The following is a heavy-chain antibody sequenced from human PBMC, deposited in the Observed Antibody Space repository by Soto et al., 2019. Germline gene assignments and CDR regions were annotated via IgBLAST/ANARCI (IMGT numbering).Heavy chain of an antibody. D-gene: IGHD1-7*01. Sequence: ASVKVSCKASGGTFSSYAISWVRQAPGQGLEWMGGIIPIFGTANYAQKFQGRVTITADESTSTAYMELSSLRSEDTAVYYCARKGLTDYNWNYVRSPFSPSSAGYYYGMDVWGQGTTVTVSS. V-gene: IGHV1-69*13. J-gene: IGHJ6*02. CDR2: IIPIFGTA. CDR1: GGTFSSYA. CDR3: ARKGLTDYNWNYVRSPFSPSSAGYYYGMDV.